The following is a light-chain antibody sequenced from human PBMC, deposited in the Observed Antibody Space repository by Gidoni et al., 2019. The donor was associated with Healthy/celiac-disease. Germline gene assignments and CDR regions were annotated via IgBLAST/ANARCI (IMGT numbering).Light chain of an antibody. J-gene: IGKJ2*04. Sequence: EIFMTPSPATLSVSPGERATLSCRASQSVSSNVAWYQQKPGQAPRLLLYGASTRATGIPARLSGSGSGTELTLTISSLQSEDVAVDYCQQYNNWTPWSFGQGTKLEIK. V-gene: IGKV3-15*01. CDR2: GAS. CDR1: QSVSSN. CDR3: QQYNNWTPWS.